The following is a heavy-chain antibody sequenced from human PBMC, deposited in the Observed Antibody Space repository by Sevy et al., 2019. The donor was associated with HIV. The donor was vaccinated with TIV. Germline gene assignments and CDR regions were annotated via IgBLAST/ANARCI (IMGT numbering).Heavy chain of an antibody. Sequence: ASVKVSCKASGYTFTGYYMHWMRQAPGQGLEWIGWINPDSGSPIYAPKFQGRVTLTRDTSISTAYMDLSRLKSDDTAVYYCVRDDRDGYFEYWGQGTLVTVSS. V-gene: IGHV1-2*02. CDR3: VRDDRDGYFEY. J-gene: IGHJ4*02. CDR2: INPDSGSP. CDR1: GYTFTGYY.